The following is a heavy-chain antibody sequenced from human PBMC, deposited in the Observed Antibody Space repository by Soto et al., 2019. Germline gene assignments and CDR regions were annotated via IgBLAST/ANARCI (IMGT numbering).Heavy chain of an antibody. CDR2: ISAYNGNT. D-gene: IGHD5-18*01. CDR3: ARDLELRRYSHGSYYYGMDV. J-gene: IGHJ6*02. CDR1: GYTFTSYG. Sequence: ASVKVSCKASGYTFTSYGISWVRQAPGQGLEWMGWISAYNGNTNYAQKLQGRVTMTTDTSTSTAYMELSRLRSDDTAVHYCARDLELRRYSHGSYYYGMDVWGQGTTVTVPS. V-gene: IGHV1-18*01.